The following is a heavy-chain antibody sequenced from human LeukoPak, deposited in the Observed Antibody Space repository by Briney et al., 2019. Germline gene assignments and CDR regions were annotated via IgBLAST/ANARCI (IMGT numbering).Heavy chain of an antibody. CDR1: GFTVSSNY. Sequence: GSLRLSCAAFGFTVSSNYMSWIRQPPGKGLEWIGTVYYSGSAYYNPSLKSRLTISVDTSKNQFSLKLTSLTGADTAVYYCARLERYDSGSYPDFWGQGTLVTVSS. V-gene: IGHV4-39*01. CDR2: VYYSGSA. CDR3: ARLERYDSGSYPDF. D-gene: IGHD3-10*01. J-gene: IGHJ4*02.